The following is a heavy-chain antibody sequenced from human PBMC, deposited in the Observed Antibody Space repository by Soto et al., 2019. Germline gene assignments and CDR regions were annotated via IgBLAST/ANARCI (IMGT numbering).Heavy chain of an antibody. Sequence: SVKVSCKASGGTFSSYAISWVRQAPGQGLEWMGGIIPIFGTANYAQKFQGRVTITADESTSTAYMELSSLRSEDTAVYYCARDAKPTLDYGDYSYYYYYGMDVWGQGTTVTVSS. CDR2: IIPIFGTA. J-gene: IGHJ6*02. CDR3: ARDAKPTLDYGDYSYYYYYGMDV. CDR1: GGTFSSYA. V-gene: IGHV1-69*13. D-gene: IGHD4-17*01.